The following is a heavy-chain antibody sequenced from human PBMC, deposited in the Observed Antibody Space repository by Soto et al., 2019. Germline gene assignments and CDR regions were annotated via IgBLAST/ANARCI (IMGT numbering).Heavy chain of an antibody. D-gene: IGHD3-10*01. CDR1: GGSFGGYY. V-gene: IGHV4-34*01. CDR3: ARSGYYGSGSYYPRNWFDP. CDR2: INHSGST. J-gene: IGHJ5*02. Sequence: SETLSLTCAVYGGSFGGYYWSWIRQPPGKGLEWIGEINHSGSTNYNPSLKSRVTISVDTSKNQFSLKLSSVTAADTAVYYCARSGYYGSGSYYPRNWFDPWGQGTLVXVSS.